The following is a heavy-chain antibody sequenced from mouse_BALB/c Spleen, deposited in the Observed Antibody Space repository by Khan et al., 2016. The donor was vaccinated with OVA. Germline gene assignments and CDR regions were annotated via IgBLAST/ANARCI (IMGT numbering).Heavy chain of an antibody. J-gene: IGHJ3*01. CDR2: ISYSGRT. CDR1: GYSITSDYA. V-gene: IGHV3-2*02. CDR3: AMGRTY. D-gene: IGHD4-1*01. Sequence: EVQLQESGPGLVKPSQSLSLTCTVTGYSITSDYAWNWIRQFPGNKLEWMGYISYSGRTSYNPSLKSRISVTRDTSKNQFFLQLHSVTTEDTATYYGAMGRTYWGQGTLVTVSA.